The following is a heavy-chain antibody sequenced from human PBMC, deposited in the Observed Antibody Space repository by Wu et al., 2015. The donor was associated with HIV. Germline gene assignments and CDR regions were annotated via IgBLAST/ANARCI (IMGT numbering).Heavy chain of an antibody. D-gene: IGHD6-13*01. Sequence: QVQLVQSGAEVKKPGASVKVSCKASGYIFTDYYIHWVRQAPGQGLEWMGWINPDSGGTNYAQKFQGRVTMTRDTSISTAYMEMNGLRSDDTAVYYCARDQRGQQLAVDYWGQGTLVTVSS. J-gene: IGHJ4*02. V-gene: IGHV1-2*02. CDR2: INPDSGGT. CDR1: GYIFTDYY. CDR3: ARDQRGQQLAVDY.